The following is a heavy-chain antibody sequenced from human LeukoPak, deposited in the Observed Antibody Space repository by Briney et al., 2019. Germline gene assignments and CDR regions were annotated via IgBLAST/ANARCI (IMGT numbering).Heavy chain of an antibody. D-gene: IGHD2-2*01. V-gene: IGHV4-39*07. CDR1: GGSISSSSYY. CDR3: ARDDAHRDCSSTSCQYFDY. J-gene: IGHJ4*02. Sequence: SETLSLTCTVSGGSISSSSYYWGWIRQPPGKGLEWIGSIYYSGSTYYNPSLKSRVTISVDTSKNQFSLKLSSVTAADTDVYYCARDDAHRDCSSTSCQYFDYWGQGTLVTVSS. CDR2: IYYSGST.